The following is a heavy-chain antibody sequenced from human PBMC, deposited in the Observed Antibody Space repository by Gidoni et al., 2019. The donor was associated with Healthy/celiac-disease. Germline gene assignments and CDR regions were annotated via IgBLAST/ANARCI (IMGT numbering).Heavy chain of an antibody. J-gene: IGHJ6*02. Sequence: EVQLVESGGGWVQPGGSLRRSCAASGFTVSRNYMSWVRQAPGKGLEWVSVIYSGGSTYYADSVKGRFTISRDNSKNTLYLQMNSLRAEDTAVYYCAREPYDSSTYYYYGMDVWGQGTTVTVSS. CDR3: AREPYDSSTYYYYGMDV. CDR1: GFTVSRNY. V-gene: IGHV3-66*02. D-gene: IGHD3-22*01. CDR2: IYSGGST.